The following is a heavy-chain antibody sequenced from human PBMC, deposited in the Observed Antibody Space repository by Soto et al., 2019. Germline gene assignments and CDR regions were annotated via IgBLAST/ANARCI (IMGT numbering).Heavy chain of an antibody. V-gene: IGHV1-69*13. CDR1: GGTFSSYA. D-gene: IGHD3-10*01. J-gene: IGHJ6*02. CDR2: IIPIFGTA. Sequence: SVKVSCKASGGTFSSYAISWVRQAPGQGLEWMGGIIPIFGTANYAQKFQGRVTITADESTSTAYMELSSLRSEDTAVYYCARQGFGELHGLVDVWGQGTTVTVSS. CDR3: ARQGFGELHGLVDV.